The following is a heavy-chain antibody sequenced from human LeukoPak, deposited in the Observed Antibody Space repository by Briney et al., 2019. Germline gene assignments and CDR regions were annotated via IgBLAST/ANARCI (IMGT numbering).Heavy chain of an antibody. V-gene: IGHV3-23*01. Sequence: GGSLRLSCAASGFSFTSYAMSWVRQAPGKGLEWASAITGSGGTKYYADSVKGRFTISRDSSKNTLFLQTNSLRAEDTAVYSCAKDLAPFTNAWYAFDYWGRGILVTVSS. D-gene: IGHD6-13*01. CDR1: GFSFTSYA. CDR2: ITGSGGTK. J-gene: IGHJ4*02. CDR3: AKDLAPFTNAWYAFDY.